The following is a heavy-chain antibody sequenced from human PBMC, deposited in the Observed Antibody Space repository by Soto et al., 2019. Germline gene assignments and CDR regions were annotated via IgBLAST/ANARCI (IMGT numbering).Heavy chain of an antibody. CDR3: ARGGRITMVLGYYGMDV. CDR2: ISAYNGNT. J-gene: IGHJ6*02. V-gene: IGHV1-18*01. Sequence: ASVKVSCKASGYTFTSYGISWVRQAPGQGLEWMGWISAYNGNTNYAQKLQGRVTMTTDTSTSTAYMELRSLRSDDTAVYYCARGGRITMVLGYYGMDVWGQGTTVTVSS. CDR1: GYTFTSYG. D-gene: IGHD3-10*01.